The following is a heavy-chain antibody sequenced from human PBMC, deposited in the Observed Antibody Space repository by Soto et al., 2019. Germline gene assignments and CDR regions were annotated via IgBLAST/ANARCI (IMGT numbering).Heavy chain of an antibody. CDR3: ARDDXDSYYDSSGSLGNWFDP. J-gene: IGHJ5*02. D-gene: IGHD3-22*01. CDR2: INAGNGNT. Sequence: GASVKVSCKASGYTFTSYAMHWVRQAPGQRLEWMGWINAGNGNTKYSQKFQGRVTITRDTSASTAYMELSSLRSEDTAVYYCARDDXDSYYDSSGSLGNWFDPWGQGTLVTVSS. CDR1: GYTFTSYA. V-gene: IGHV1-3*01.